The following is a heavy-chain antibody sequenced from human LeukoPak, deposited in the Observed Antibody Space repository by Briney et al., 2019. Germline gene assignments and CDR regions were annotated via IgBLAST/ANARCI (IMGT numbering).Heavy chain of an antibody. D-gene: IGHD3-10*01. CDR1: EFSLSTSGVG. CDR3: AHTQLLLWFGEFDWFDP. CDR2: IYWDDDK. V-gene: IGHV2-5*02. J-gene: IGHJ5*02. Sequence: SGPTLVKPTQTLTLTCTFSEFSLSTSGVGVGWIRQPPGKALEWLALIYWDDDKRYSPSLKSGLTITKDTSKNQVVLTMTNMDPVDTATYYCAHTQLLLWFGEFDWFDPWGQGTLVTVSS.